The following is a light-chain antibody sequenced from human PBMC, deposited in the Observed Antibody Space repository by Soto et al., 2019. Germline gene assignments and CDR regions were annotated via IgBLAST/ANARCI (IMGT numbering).Light chain of an antibody. CDR2: DVS. CDR1: SSDVGGYNY. J-gene: IGLJ1*01. Sequence: QSALTQPRSVSGSTGRSVTISCTGPSSDVGGYNYVSWYQQHPGKAPKVMIYDVSERPSGVPDRFSGSKSGNTASLTISGLQAEDESDYYCCSYAGSPRYVLGTGTKLTVL. CDR3: CSYAGSPRYV. V-gene: IGLV2-11*01.